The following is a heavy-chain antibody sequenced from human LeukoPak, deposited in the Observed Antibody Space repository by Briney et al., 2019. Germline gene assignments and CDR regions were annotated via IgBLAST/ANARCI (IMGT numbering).Heavy chain of an antibody. J-gene: IGHJ4*02. CDR3: ATRLYDSSGYPAHPLYY. CDR2: IGAYNGDT. V-gene: IGHV1-18*01. Sequence: ASVKVSCKASGYTFTSYGISWVRQAPGQGLEWMGWIGAYNGDTNYAQKFQGRVTMTEDTSTDTAYMELSSLRSEDTAVYYCATRLYDSSGYPAHPLYYWGEGTLVTVSS. D-gene: IGHD3-22*01. CDR1: GYTFTSYG.